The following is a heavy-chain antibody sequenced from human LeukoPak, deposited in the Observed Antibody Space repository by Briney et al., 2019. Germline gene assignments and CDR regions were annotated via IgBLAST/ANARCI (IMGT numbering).Heavy chain of an antibody. V-gene: IGHV3-33*01. J-gene: IGHJ6*04. Sequence: SGRSLKLSCAASGFTFSSYGMHWVRQAPGKGLEWVAIIWYDGSDKYYADSVKGRFTFSRDNSKNTLYLQMNSLRAEDTAVYYCAREGEDVVVTAIPYYYYYYGMDVWGKGTTVTVSS. CDR3: AREGEDVVVTAIPYYYYYYGMDV. CDR1: GFTFSSYG. D-gene: IGHD2-21*02. CDR2: IWYDGSDK.